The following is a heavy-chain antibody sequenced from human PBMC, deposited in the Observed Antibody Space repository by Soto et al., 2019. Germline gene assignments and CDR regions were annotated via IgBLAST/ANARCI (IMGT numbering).Heavy chain of an antibody. Sequence: ASVKVSCKASGYTFTSYYMHWVRQAPGQRLEWMGRINPSDGSTRYAQKFQGRVTITRDTSASTAYMDLSSLRSEDTAVYYCARDLESSVTHWGQGTLVTVSS. CDR1: GYTFTSYY. CDR3: ARDLESSVTH. D-gene: IGHD4-17*01. J-gene: IGHJ4*02. V-gene: IGHV1-46*01. CDR2: INPSDGST.